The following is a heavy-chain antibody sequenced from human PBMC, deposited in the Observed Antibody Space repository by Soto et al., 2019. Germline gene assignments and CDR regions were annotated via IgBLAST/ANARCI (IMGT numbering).Heavy chain of an antibody. Sequence: KQSQTLSLTCAISGDSVSSNSAAWNWIRQSPSRGLEWLGRTYYRSKWYNDYAVSVKSRITINPDTSKNQFSLQLKSVTPEDTAVYYCARGDHSSGWYYYYYGMDVWGQGTTVTVS. CDR1: GDSVSSNSAA. D-gene: IGHD6-19*01. J-gene: IGHJ6*02. CDR2: TYYRSKWYN. CDR3: ARGDHSSGWYYYYYGMDV. V-gene: IGHV6-1*01.